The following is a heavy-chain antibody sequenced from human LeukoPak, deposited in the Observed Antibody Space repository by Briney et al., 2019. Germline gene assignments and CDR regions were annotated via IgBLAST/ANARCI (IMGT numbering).Heavy chain of an antibody. CDR2: VTSSSRTI. Sequence: GGSLRLSCAASGFTFSSYSMNWVRQAPGKGPEWIAYVTSSSRTIYYADSVKGRFTISRDNAKSSLYLQLDSLRAEDTAVYYCAKDLIGGNAYDYWGQGALVTVSS. J-gene: IGHJ4*02. D-gene: IGHD2-15*01. CDR3: AKDLIGGNAYDY. V-gene: IGHV3-48*01. CDR1: GFTFSSYS.